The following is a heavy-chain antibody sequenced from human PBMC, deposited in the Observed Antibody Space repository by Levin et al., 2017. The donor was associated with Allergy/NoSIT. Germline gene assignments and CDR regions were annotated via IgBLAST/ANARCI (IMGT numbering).Heavy chain of an antibody. Sequence: GESLKISCKTSGYTFSSSGISWVRQAPGQGVEWMGWISAYNGNTDYPKKLQGRVTLTRDTSTGTAYMELRSLTSDDTAVYYCAPNRLRPACFFDNWGQGTLVSVTS. CDR1: GYTFSSSG. V-gene: IGHV1-18*01. J-gene: IGHJ4*02. CDR3: APNRLRPACFFDN. D-gene: IGHD4-17*01. CDR2: ISAYNGNT.